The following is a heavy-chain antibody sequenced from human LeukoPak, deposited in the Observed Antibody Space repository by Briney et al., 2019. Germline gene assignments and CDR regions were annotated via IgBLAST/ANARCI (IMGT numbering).Heavy chain of an antibody. CDR1: GFTLSSYT. CDR3: AIQKADLITMIRGILAF. J-gene: IGHJ4*02. V-gene: IGHV3-21*01. D-gene: IGHD3-10*01. Sequence: SGGSLRLSCAASGFTLSSYTMNWVRQAPGKGLEWVSSISTSSRYIYYADSVKGRFTISRDNAKNSLSLQMNSLRAEDTAVYYCAIQKADLITMIRGILAFWGQGTLVTVSS. CDR2: ISTSSRYI.